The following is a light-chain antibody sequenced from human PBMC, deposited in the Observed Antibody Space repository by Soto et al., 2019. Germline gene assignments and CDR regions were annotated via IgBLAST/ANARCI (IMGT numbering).Light chain of an antibody. CDR1: SSDVGGYNY. V-gene: IGLV2-14*01. J-gene: IGLJ1*01. CDR2: EVT. Sequence: QSVLTQPASVSGSPGQSITISCTGGSSDVGGYNYVSWFQQHPGKVPKLMIYEVTNRPSGVSNRLSGSKSGSTASLTISGLQAEDEADYYCSSYTSSNTLVFGTGTKVTVL. CDR3: SSYTSSNTLV.